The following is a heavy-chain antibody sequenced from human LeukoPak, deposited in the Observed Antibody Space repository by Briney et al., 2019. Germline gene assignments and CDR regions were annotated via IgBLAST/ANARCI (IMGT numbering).Heavy chain of an antibody. D-gene: IGHD4-11*01. V-gene: IGHV3-30*18. CDR3: AKESGSNWSPLDS. J-gene: IGHJ4*02. CDR2: ISYRGSNK. CDR1: GFTFSNYG. Sequence: GRSLRLSCAASGFTFSNYGMHWVRQAPGKGLEWVAMISYRGSNKYYADSVKGRFTIPRDNSENTLCLQMDSLRADDTAVFYCAKESGSNWSPLDSWGQGTLATVSS.